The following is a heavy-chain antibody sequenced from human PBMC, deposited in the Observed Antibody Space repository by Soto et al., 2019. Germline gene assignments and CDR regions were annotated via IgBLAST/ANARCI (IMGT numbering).Heavy chain of an antibody. D-gene: IGHD2-2*02. Sequence: PGGSLRLSCVGSGFTFSTYSINWVRQAPGKGLEWVSSISSRSDIYYADSVMGRFTISRDNAKNSVSLQMNSLRAEDTAVYYCAREYTAWPLAYGLDVWGQGTTVTVSS. CDR2: ISSRSDI. V-gene: IGHV3-21*01. CDR1: GFTFSTYS. J-gene: IGHJ6*02. CDR3: AREYTAWPLAYGLDV.